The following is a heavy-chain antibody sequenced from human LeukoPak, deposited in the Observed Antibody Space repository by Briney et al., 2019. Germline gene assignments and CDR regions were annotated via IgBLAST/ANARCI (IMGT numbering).Heavy chain of an antibody. D-gene: IGHD7-27*01. CDR3: VKDRVTGGPYWFFDL. Sequence: GGSLSLSCTASAFTFSSYAMSWVRQAPGKGLEWVSSISGSGGSGGSTFYADSVKGRFTISRDNSKNTLYLQMNSLRAEDTAVYYCVKDRVTGGPYWFFDLWGRGTLVTVSS. CDR2: ISGSGGSGGST. J-gene: IGHJ2*01. V-gene: IGHV3-23*01. CDR1: AFTFSSYA.